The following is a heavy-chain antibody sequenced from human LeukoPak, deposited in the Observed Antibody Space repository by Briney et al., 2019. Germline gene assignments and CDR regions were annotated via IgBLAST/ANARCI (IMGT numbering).Heavy chain of an antibody. CDR3: ARDSVGVVPAASYMDV. D-gene: IGHD2-2*01. V-gene: IGHV1-46*01. CDR2: INPSGGST. Sequence: ASVKVSCKASGYTFTSYYMHWVRQAPGQGLEWMGIINPSGGSTSYAQKFQGRVTMTRDMSTSTVYMELSSLRSEDTAVHYCARDSVGVVPAASYMDVWGKGTTVTVSS. J-gene: IGHJ6*03. CDR1: GYTFTSYY.